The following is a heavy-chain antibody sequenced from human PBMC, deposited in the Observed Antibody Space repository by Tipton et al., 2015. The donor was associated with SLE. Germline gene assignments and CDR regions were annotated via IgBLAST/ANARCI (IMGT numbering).Heavy chain of an antibody. V-gene: IGHV4-30-2*05. D-gene: IGHD5-18*01. Sequence: TLSLTCAVSGGSISSGGYYWSWIRQSPGKGLEWIGEINHSGSTYYNPSLKSRVAISVDTSKNQFSLKLSSVTAADTAVYYCARYYSDTAMIYYFDYWGQGTLVTVSS. CDR3: ARYYSDTAMIYYFDY. CDR2: INHSGST. J-gene: IGHJ4*02. CDR1: GGSISSGGYY.